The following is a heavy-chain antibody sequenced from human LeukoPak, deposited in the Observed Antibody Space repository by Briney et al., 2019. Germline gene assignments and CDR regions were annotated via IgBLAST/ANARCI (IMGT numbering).Heavy chain of an antibody. CDR2: LNPNTGAS. D-gene: IGHD3-16*01. CDR1: GSTFTGYY. CDR3: ASEPLGAAHYDS. J-gene: IGHJ4*02. Sequence: ASVKVSCKASGSTFTGYYFHWVRQAPGHGLEWMGWLNPNTGASKYAQDFHGGVTMTGNMSITAVYIDLTRLRFDDTAVYYCASEPLGAAHYDSWGQGTLVTVSS. V-gene: IGHV1-2*02.